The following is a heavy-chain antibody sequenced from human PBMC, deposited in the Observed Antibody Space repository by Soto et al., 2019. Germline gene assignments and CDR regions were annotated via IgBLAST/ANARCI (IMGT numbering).Heavy chain of an antibody. CDR1: GGSISSYY. CDR3: ARTPSSGWSLDWFDP. CDR2: IYTSGST. D-gene: IGHD6-19*01. J-gene: IGHJ5*02. Sequence: PSETLSLTCTVSGGSISSYYWSWIRQPPGKGLEWIGRIYTSGSTNYNPSLKSRVTMSVDTSKNQFSLKLSSVTAADTAVYYCARTPSSGWSLDWFDPWGQGTLVTVSS. V-gene: IGHV4-4*07.